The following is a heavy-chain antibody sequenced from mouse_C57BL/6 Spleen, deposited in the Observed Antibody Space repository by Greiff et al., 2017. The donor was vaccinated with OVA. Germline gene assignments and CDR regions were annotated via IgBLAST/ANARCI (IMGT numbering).Heavy chain of an antibody. CDR3: ARSDYGNYVDY. CDR1: GYTFTDYN. D-gene: IGHD2-1*01. CDR2: INPNNGGT. J-gene: IGHJ2*01. V-gene: IGHV1-22*01. Sequence: DVQLVESGPELVKPGASVKMSCKASGYTFTDYNMHWVKQSHGKSLEWIGYINPNNGGTSYNQKFKGKATLTVNKSSSTAYMELRSLTSEDSAVYYCARSDYGNYVDYWGQGTTLTVSS.